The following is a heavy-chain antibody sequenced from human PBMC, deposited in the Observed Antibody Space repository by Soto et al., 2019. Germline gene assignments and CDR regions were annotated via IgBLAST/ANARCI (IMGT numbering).Heavy chain of an antibody. CDR1: GDSVSSNSAA. J-gene: IGHJ5*02. Sequence: SQTLSLTCGISGDSVSSNSAAWNGIRQSPWRGLAWLGRTYYRSKWYNDYAVSVTSRLTINPDTSKSEFSLQLDSVTPEDTAVYYCARDHLRTNWFDPRGPGTLVTVAS. V-gene: IGHV6-1*01. CDR2: TYYRSKWYN. CDR3: ARDHLRTNWFDP.